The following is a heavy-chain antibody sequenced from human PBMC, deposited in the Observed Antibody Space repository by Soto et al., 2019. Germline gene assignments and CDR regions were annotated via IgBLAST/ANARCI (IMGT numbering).Heavy chain of an antibody. D-gene: IGHD4-17*01. Sequence: QVQLQQWGAGLLKTSETLSLTCAVYGGSFGGYYWSWIRQPPGKGLEWIGEINHSGSTNYNSSLKRRVTTSVDTSKNQFSLKLSSVTAADTSVYYCARSYGDYVPGYYYNGMDVWGQGTTVTVSS. CDR1: GGSFGGYY. CDR2: INHSGST. V-gene: IGHV4-34*01. J-gene: IGHJ6*02. CDR3: ARSYGDYVPGYYYNGMDV.